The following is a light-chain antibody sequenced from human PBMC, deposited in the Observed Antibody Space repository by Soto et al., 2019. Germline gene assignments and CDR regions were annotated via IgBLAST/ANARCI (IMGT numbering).Light chain of an antibody. CDR3: QEYKTNSRT. CDR2: KTS. V-gene: IGKV1-5*03. Sequence: IQMTQSPSTLSASVGDTVTITCRASESIYSWLAWYKQIPGKAPQLLIYKTSTLQGEVPSRFSGSGSGAEYTLPISSLQPDDFATYFCQEYKTNSRTFGQGT. J-gene: IGKJ1*01. CDR1: ESIYSW.